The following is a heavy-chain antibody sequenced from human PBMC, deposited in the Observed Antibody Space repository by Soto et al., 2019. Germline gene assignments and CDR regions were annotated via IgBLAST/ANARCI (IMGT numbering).Heavy chain of an antibody. CDR1: GFSLSTGGVG. V-gene: IGHV2-5*02. Sequence: QITLKESGPILVKPTQTLTLTCTFSGFSLSTGGVGVGWLRQPPGKALEWLALIYWDDDKRYSPSLKSRLTITKDTSKNQVVLTMTNMDPVDTATYYCARAQWFGDPFDYWGQGTLVTVSS. J-gene: IGHJ4*02. D-gene: IGHD3-10*01. CDR3: ARAQWFGDPFDY. CDR2: IYWDDDK.